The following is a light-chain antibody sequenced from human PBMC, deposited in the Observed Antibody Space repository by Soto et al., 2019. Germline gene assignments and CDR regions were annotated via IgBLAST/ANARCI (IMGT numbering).Light chain of an antibody. Sequence: EIVMTQSPATLSVSPGERATLSCRASQSVSSNLAWYQQKHGQAPRLLIYGASTRSTGIPARFSGSGSGTEFTLTISSLQSEDFAVYYRQQYNNWPLYTFGQGTKLEIK. CDR1: QSVSSN. J-gene: IGKJ2*01. CDR3: QQYNNWPLYT. V-gene: IGKV3-15*01. CDR2: GAS.